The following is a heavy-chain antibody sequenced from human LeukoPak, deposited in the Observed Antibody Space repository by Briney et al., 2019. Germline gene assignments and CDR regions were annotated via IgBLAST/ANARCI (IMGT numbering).Heavy chain of an antibody. J-gene: IGHJ3*02. Sequence: GASVKVSCKASGGTFSSYAISWVRQAPGQGLEWMGGIIPIFGTANYAQKFQGRVTMTGDTSTSTVYMELSSLRSEDTAVYYCARVRDGYNDAYDIWGQGTMVTVTS. CDR1: GGTFSSYA. D-gene: IGHD5-24*01. CDR2: IIPIFGTA. CDR3: ARVRDGYNDAYDI. V-gene: IGHV1-69*06.